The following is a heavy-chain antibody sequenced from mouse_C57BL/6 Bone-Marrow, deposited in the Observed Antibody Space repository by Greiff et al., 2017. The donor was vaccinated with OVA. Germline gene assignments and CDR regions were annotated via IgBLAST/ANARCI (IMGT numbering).Heavy chain of an antibody. V-gene: IGHV2-6*03. D-gene: IGHD2-12*01. Sequence: QVQLQQSGPGLVAPSQSLSITCTVSGFSLTSYGVHWVRQPPGKGLEWLVVIWSDGSTTYNSALKSRLSISKDNSKSQVFLKMNSLQTDDTAMYYCARCYDGPHYYAMDYWGQGTSVTVSS. CDR1: GFSLTSYG. CDR2: IWSDGST. J-gene: IGHJ4*01. CDR3: ARCYDGPHYYAMDY.